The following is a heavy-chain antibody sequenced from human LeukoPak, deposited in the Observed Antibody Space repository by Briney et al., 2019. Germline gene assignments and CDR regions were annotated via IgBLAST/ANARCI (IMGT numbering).Heavy chain of an antibody. D-gene: IGHD3-10*01. J-gene: IGHJ6*02. CDR3: TREMNMVRGVISLGMDV. Sequence: PSETLSLTCTVSGYSLSSGYYWGWIRQPPGKGLEWIGDIYHSGSTYYNPSLKSRFSISVDTSKNQFSLKVSSVTAADTAVYYCTREMNMVRGVISLGMDVWGQGTTVTVSS. CDR2: IYHSGST. CDR1: GYSLSSGYY. V-gene: IGHV4-38-2*02.